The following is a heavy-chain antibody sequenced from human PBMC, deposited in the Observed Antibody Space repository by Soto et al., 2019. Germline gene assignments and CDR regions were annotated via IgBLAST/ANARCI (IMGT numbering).Heavy chain of an antibody. V-gene: IGHV3-49*04. Sequence: GGSLRLSCNCSGFRFSEHAMTWVRQAPGKGLEWVGFIRDTPYGGTTDYAASVRGRFTISRDDSASIAYLQMNSLKTEDSGLYYCSRGSFGYYGPWGPGTLVTVSS. D-gene: IGHD2-2*03. CDR3: SRGSFGYYGP. J-gene: IGHJ5*02. CDR1: GFRFSEHA. CDR2: IRDTPYGGTT.